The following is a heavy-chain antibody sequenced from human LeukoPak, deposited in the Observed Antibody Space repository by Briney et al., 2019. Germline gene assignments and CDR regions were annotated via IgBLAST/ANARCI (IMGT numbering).Heavy chain of an antibody. Sequence: SETLSLTCTVSGGSRSSYYWSWIRQPPGKGLEWIGYIYYSGSTNYNPSLKSRVTISVDTSKNQFSLKLSSVTAADTAVYYCARVPTYSSSSNYYYYYGMDVWGQGTTVTVSS. D-gene: IGHD6-6*01. CDR3: ARVPTYSSSSNYYYYYGMDV. CDR1: GGSRSSYY. J-gene: IGHJ6*02. V-gene: IGHV4-59*01. CDR2: IYYSGST.